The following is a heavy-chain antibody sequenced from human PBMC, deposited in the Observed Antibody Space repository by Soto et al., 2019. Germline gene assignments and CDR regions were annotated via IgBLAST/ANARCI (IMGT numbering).Heavy chain of an antibody. CDR1: GFTFRNYA. V-gene: IGHV3-23*01. J-gene: IGHJ1*01. Sequence: GGSLRLSCAASGFTFRNYAMSWVRQAPGKGLEWVSSLTASGYSTFYADSVKGRITISRENSKSTLYLQMNSLRAEDTAIYYCAKYPGDGYRLKRLAAWGQGTLVPGSS. D-gene: IGHD5-12*01. CDR3: AKYPGDGYRLKRLAA. CDR2: LTASGYST.